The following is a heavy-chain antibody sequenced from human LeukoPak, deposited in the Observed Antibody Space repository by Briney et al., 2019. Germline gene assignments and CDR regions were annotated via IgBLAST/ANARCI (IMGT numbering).Heavy chain of an antibody. D-gene: IGHD2-15*01. CDR2: IYSRGNT. CDR3: ARSNVATHAFDI. CDR1: GDSISSGYYY. J-gene: IGHJ3*02. Sequence: SQTLSLTCTVSGDSISSGYYYWNWIRQPAGKGLEWIGRIYSRGNTDYNPSLKSRVTMSIDTSKNQFFLKVSSVTAADTAVYWCARSNVATHAFDIWGQGTLVNVPS. V-gene: IGHV4-61*02.